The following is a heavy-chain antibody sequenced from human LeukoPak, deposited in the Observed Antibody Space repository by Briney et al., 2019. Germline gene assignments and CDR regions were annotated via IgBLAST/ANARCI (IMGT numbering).Heavy chain of an antibody. J-gene: IGHJ4*02. CDR1: GYTFTSYD. CDR3: ARGAFGDYGFVDY. V-gene: IGHV1-18*01. Sequence: GASVKVSCKASGYTFTSYDFSWLRQAPGQGLEWMGWISPYNGNTNSVQNLQGRVTMTTDTSTSTVYMELRSLRSDDTAVYYCARGAFGDYGFVDYWGQGTLVTVSS. D-gene: IGHD4-17*01. CDR2: ISPYNGNT.